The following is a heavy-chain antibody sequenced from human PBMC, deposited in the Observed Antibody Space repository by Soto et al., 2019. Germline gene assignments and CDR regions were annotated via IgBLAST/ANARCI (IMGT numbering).Heavy chain of an antibody. J-gene: IGHJ3*02. D-gene: IGHD3-16*02. V-gene: IGHV4-59*08. CDR1: GGSISSYY. CDR2: IYYSGST. CDR3: ARLPAPFTFGGVIGPDDAFDI. Sequence: NPSETLSLTCTVSGGSISSYYWSWNRQPPGKGLEWIGYIYYSGSTNYNPSLKSRVTISVDTSKNQFSLKLSSVTAADTAVYYCARLPAPFTFGGVIGPDDAFDIWGQGTMVTVSS.